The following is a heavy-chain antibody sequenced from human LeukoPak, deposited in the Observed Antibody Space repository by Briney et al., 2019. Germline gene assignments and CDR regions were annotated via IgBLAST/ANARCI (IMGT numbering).Heavy chain of an antibody. CDR2: MNSSGGGT. Sequence: GGSLRLSCTASGFIFSSYAMNWVRQAPGKGLEWVSVMNSSGGGTDYADSVKGRFTISRDNFKNTLYLQMNSLRAEDTAVYYCAKAHYFGSGSFDHWGQGTLVTVSP. V-gene: IGHV3-23*01. J-gene: IGHJ4*02. CDR1: GFIFSSYA. CDR3: AKAHYFGSGSFDH. D-gene: IGHD3-10*01.